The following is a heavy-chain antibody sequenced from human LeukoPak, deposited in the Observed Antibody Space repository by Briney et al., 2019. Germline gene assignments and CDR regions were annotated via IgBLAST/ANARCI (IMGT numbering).Heavy chain of an antibody. Sequence: RGASVKVSCKTSGYSFTNYGISWVRQAPGQGLQWMGWISGATNIATYEDKWQGRLTMTTDTSTNTVYMEMRSLRSDDTAMYYCARVKKSADAFDIWGQGTMVTVSS. V-gene: IGHV1-18*01. CDR3: ARVKKSADAFDI. CDR1: GYSFTNYG. J-gene: IGHJ3*02. CDR2: ISGATNIA.